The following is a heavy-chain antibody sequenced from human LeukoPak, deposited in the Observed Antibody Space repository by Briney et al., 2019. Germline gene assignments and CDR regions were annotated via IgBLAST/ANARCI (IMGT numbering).Heavy chain of an antibody. CDR2: ISSSSSYI. CDR3: ARDQVHGAFDL. CDR1: GFTFSSYS. Sequence: GGSLRLSCAASGFTFSSYSMNWVRQAPGKGLEWVSSISSSSSYIYYADSVKGRFTISRDNAKNSLYLQMNSLRAEDTAVYYCARDQVHGAFDLWGGGTLVTVSS. J-gene: IGHJ2*01. V-gene: IGHV3-21*01.